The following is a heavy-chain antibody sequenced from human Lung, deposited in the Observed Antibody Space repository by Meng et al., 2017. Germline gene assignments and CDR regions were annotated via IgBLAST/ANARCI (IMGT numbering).Heavy chain of an antibody. CDR1: GGSFSDYY. J-gene: IGHJ4*02. D-gene: IGHD4-11*01. CDR3: ARGPTTMAHDFDY. CDR2: INHSGST. Sequence: QGELQRGGAGLLNPSETRSLTCVVSGGSFSDYYWSWIRQSPGKGLEWIGEINHSGSTNYNPSLESRATISVDTSQNNLSLKLSSVTAADSAVYYCARGPTTMAHDFDYWGQGTLVTVSS. V-gene: IGHV4-34*01.